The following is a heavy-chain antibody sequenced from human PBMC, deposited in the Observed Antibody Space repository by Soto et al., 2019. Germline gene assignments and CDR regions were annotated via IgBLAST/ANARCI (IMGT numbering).Heavy chain of an antibody. CDR2: IIPTFGTG. J-gene: IGHJ6*02. CDR3: AGIDGLLGRGGRSTPYEIEV. D-gene: IGHD3-10*01. Sequence: QVLLVQSGPEVNKPGSSVKVSCKASGGTFNNYAINWVRQSPGKGLEWMGGIIPTFGTGNHAQKLQSRVKIAADESTTKAYVELNSLRAEGTAIYSCAGIDGLLGRGGRSTPYEIEVWGQGTKVIVSS. CDR1: GGTFNNYA. V-gene: IGHV1-69*01.